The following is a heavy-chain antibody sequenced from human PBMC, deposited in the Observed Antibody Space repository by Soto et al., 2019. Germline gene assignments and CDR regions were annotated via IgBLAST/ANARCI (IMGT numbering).Heavy chain of an antibody. V-gene: IGHV4-30-2*01. D-gene: IGHD3-16*01. CDR3: ARELYSLAFDY. CDR1: GGSISSGGYS. CDR2: IYHSGST. J-gene: IGHJ4*02. Sequence: LQLQESGSGLVKPSQTLSLTCAVSGGSISSGGYSWSWIRQPPGKGLEWIGYIYHSGSTYYNPSLKSRVTISVDRSKNQFSLKLSSVTAADTAVYYCARELYSLAFDYWGQGTLVTVSS.